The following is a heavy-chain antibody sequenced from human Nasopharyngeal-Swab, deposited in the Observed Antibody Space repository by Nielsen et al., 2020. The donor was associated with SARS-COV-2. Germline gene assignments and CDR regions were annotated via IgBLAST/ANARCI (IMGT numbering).Heavy chain of an antibody. V-gene: IGHV3-30*18. D-gene: IGHD3-10*01. J-gene: IGHJ4*02. CDR3: AKGSRSEYYFDY. CDR2: ISYDGSNK. Sequence: VRQAPGEGLEWVAVISYDGSNKYYADSVKGRFTISRDNSKNTLYLQMNSLRAEDTAVYYCAKGSRSEYYFDYWGQGTLVTVSS.